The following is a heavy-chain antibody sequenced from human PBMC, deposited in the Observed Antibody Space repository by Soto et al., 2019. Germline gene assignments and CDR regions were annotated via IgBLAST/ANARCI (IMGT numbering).Heavy chain of an antibody. CDR2: INAVNGNT. CDR1: GYTFTSYA. J-gene: IGHJ6*02. Sequence: ASVKVSCKASGYTFTSYAMHWVRQAPGQRLEWMGWINAVNGNTKYSQKFQGRVTITRDTSASTAYMELSSLRSEDTAVYYCARAGGSPNYYYGMDVWGQGTTVTVSS. CDR3: ARAGGSPNYYYGMDV. D-gene: IGHD5-12*01. V-gene: IGHV1-3*01.